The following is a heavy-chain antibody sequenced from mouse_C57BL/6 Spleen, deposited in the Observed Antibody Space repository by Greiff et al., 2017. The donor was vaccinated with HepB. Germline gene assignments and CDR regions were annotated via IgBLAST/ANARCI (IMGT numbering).Heavy chain of an antibody. V-gene: IGHV5-4*01. Sequence: EVHLVESGGGLVKPGGSLKLSCAASGFTFSSYAMSWVRQTPEKRLEWVATISDGGSYTYYPDNVKGRFTISRDNAKNNLYLQMSHLKSEDTAMYYCASLYYGYFDYWGQGTTLTVSS. D-gene: IGHD2-1*01. J-gene: IGHJ2*01. CDR1: GFTFSSYA. CDR3: ASLYYGYFDY. CDR2: ISDGGSYT.